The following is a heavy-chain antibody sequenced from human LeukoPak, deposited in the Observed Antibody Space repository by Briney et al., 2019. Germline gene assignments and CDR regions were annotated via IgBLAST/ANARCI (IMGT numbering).Heavy chain of an antibody. CDR1: GGPISSPNHF. V-gene: IGHV4-39*01. CDR2: VYYGGST. J-gene: IGHJ1*01. D-gene: IGHD6-19*01. Sequence: SETLSLTCTVSGGPISSPNHFWGWVRQPPGTGLEWIGSVYYGGSTYSNPSLKSRVTMSADTSKNQFSLTLSSVTAADTAVYYCARVVAGTKDFQHWGQGTLVTVSS. CDR3: ARVVAGTKDFQH.